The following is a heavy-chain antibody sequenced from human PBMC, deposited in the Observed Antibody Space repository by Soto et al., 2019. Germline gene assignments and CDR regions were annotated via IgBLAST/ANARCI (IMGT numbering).Heavy chain of an antibody. CDR1: GFTFSSYS. J-gene: IGHJ4*02. CDR2: MSFDGNSK. CDR3: TSGRSVIDHDDVEY. Sequence: QVQLVESGGGVVQPGRSLRLSCAASGFTFSSYSMHWVRQAPGKGLEWVAAMSFDGNSKYFADSVKGRFTISRDNSKNTLSLQMNSLGADVSAVYYCTSGRSVIDHDDVEYWGQGTLVTASS. D-gene: IGHD2-21*01. V-gene: IGHV3-30-3*01.